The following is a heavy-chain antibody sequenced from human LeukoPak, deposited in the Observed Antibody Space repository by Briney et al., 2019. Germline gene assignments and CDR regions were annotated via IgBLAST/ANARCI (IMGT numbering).Heavy chain of an antibody. CDR1: GFTVSSNF. CDR3: ARGISTSGWLDY. J-gene: IGHJ4*02. V-gene: IGHV3-53*01. Sequence: GGSLRLSCAASGFTVSSNFMSWVRQAPGKDLEWVSLLYSGGSTYYTDSVKGRFTISRDDSMNTLYLQMNSLRAEDTAVYYCARGISTSGWLDYWGQGTLVTVSS. D-gene: IGHD6-19*01. CDR2: LYSGGST.